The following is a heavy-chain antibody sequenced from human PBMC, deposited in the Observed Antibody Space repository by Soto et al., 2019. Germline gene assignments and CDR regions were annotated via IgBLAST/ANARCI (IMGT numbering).Heavy chain of an antibody. V-gene: IGHV3-23*01. D-gene: IGHD3-10*01. J-gene: IGHJ6*02. Sequence: GGSLRLSCAASGFTFGSYAMSWVRQAPGKGLELVSGTSGSGGRTYYADSVKGRFTISRDNSKNTLYLQMNSLGAEDTAVYYCVRERGLSSYYGMDVWGQGTTVTVSS. CDR3: VRERGLSSYYGMDV. CDR2: TSGSGGRT. CDR1: GFTFGSYA.